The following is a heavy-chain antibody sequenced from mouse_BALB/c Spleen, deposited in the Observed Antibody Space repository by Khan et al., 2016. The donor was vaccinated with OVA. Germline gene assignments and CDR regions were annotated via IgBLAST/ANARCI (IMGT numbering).Heavy chain of an antibody. CDR3: AIRDYFDY. Sequence: VQLVESGPELVRPGVSVKISCKGSGYTFTDYSMHWVKQSHAKSLEWIGVISTDSANTNYNQKFKGKATLTVDKSSSTAYMELARMTSEDSAIYYCAIRDYFDYWGQGTTLTVSS. V-gene: IGHV1S137*01. CDR1: GYTFTDYS. CDR2: ISTDSANT. J-gene: IGHJ2*01.